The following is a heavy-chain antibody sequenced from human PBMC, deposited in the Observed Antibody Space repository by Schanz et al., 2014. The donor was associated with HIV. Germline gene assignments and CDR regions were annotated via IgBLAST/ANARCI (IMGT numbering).Heavy chain of an antibody. J-gene: IGHJ3*02. CDR2: MNPNSGNA. CDR3: AREVVITRRAFEI. Sequence: QVQLVQSGAEVKKPGASVKVSCKASGYTFTNYYMHWVRQAPGQGLEWMGWMNPNSGNAGYAQKFQGRVTMTRNTSISTAYMELSSLRSEDTAVYYCAREVVITRRAFEIWGQGTMVTVSS. V-gene: IGHV1-8*02. D-gene: IGHD3-22*01. CDR1: GYTFTNYY.